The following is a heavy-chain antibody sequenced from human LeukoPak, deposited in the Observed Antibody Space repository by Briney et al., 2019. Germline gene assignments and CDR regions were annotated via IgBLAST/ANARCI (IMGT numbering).Heavy chain of an antibody. Sequence: PGGSRRPSCAASGFTFSIYAMHWVRQAPGKGRGWVAAILYFVRNKYYADSVEDRFTISRDNSKNMLYLQMNSLRAEDTAVYYCARDSGDIVVVPAAISYYFDYWGQGTLVTVSS. CDR1: GFTFSIYA. J-gene: IGHJ4*02. CDR2: ILYFVRNK. D-gene: IGHD2-2*02. V-gene: IGHV3-30*04. CDR3: ARDSGDIVVVPAAISYYFDY.